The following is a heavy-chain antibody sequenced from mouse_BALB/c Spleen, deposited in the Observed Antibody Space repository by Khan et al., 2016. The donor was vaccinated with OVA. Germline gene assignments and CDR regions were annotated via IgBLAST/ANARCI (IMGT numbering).Heavy chain of an antibody. V-gene: IGHV1-77*01. CDR2: IYPGSDST. J-gene: IGHJ3*01. D-gene: IGHD4-1*01. Sequence: QQSGPELVKPGASVKMSCKASGYIFTDYVMNWVKQRNGQGLEWIGQIYPGSDSTYYNEKFKGKATLTADRSSSTAYMQLRYLTAEDSAVYVCAIAGWDVFAYWGQGTLVTVSA. CDR1: GYIFTDYV. CDR3: AIAGWDVFAY.